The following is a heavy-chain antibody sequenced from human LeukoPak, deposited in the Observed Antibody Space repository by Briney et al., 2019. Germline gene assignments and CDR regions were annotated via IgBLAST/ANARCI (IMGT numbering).Heavy chain of an antibody. CDR3: ARDQAAISYYYYGMDV. Sequence: PSETLSLTCAVYGGSFSGYYCSWIRQPPGKGLEWIGEINHSGSTNYNPFLKSRVTMSVDTSKNQFSLKLSSVTAADTAVYFCARDQAAISYYYYGMDVWGQGTTVTVSS. CDR1: GGSFSGYY. D-gene: IGHD2-2*02. V-gene: IGHV4-34*01. J-gene: IGHJ6*02. CDR2: INHSGST.